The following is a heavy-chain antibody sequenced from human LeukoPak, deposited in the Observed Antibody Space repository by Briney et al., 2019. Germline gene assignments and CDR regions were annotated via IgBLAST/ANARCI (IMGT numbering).Heavy chain of an antibody. CDR1: GITLSNYG. Sequence: GGSLRLSCAVSGITLSNYGMSWVRQAPGKGLEWVAGISGSGGGTNYADSVQGRFTISRDNSKNTLFLQMNRLRAEDTAVYFCAKRGVVIRVILVGFHKEAYYFDSWGQGALVTVSS. CDR2: ISGSGGGT. V-gene: IGHV3-23*01. CDR3: AKRGVVIRVILVGFHKEAYYFDS. J-gene: IGHJ4*02. D-gene: IGHD3-22*01.